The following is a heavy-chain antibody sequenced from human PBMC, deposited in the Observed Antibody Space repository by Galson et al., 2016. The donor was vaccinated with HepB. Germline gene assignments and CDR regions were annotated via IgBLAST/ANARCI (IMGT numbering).Heavy chain of an antibody. CDR2: INSSGDST. D-gene: IGHD5-18*01. CDR1: GFTFSSCA. CDR3: AKPKWLLFSGSQLWFDP. V-gene: IGHV3-23*01. J-gene: IGHJ5*02. Sequence: SLRLSCAASGFTFSSCAMSWVRQAPGKGLEWVSSINSSGDSTYYADSVKGRFTISRDNSKNTLYLQMNSLRAEDTAVYYCAKPKWLLFSGSQLWFDPWGQGTLVTVS.